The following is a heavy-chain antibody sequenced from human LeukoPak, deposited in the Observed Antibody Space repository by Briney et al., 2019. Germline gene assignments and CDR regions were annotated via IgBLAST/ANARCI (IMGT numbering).Heavy chain of an antibody. J-gene: IGHJ4*02. D-gene: IGHD4-17*01. CDR1: GFTFTSSA. CDR2: ISAYNGNT. CDR3: ARDSRYYGDFVDY. Sequence: ASVKVSCKASGFTFTSSAVQWVRQARGQRLEWMGWISAYNGNTKYAQNLQGSVTMTTDTSTSTAYMELRSLRSDDTAVYYCARDSRYYGDFVDYWGQGTLITVSS. V-gene: IGHV1-18*01.